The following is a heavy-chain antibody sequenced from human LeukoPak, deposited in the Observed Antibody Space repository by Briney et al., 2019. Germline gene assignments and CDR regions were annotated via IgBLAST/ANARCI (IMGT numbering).Heavy chain of an antibody. V-gene: IGHV3-48*03. CDR1: VVTLRRYE. J-gene: IGHJ4*02. D-gene: IGHD3-22*01. Sequence: GGSLRLSCAPSVVTLRRYEMKWVRQAPGKGLERVSYISSSGVTIYYADSVKGRFTVSRDNAKNSLYLQMNSLRGEDTAVYYCASLLSSSGYDYWGQGTLVTVSS. CDR2: ISSSGVTI. CDR3: ASLLSSSGYDY.